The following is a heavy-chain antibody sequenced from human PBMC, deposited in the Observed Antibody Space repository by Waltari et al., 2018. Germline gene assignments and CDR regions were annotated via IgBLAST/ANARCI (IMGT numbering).Heavy chain of an antibody. J-gene: IGHJ4*02. CDR2: ISGSGGST. V-gene: IGHV3-23*01. CDR1: GFTLSSYA. Sequence: EVQLLESGGGLVQHGGSLRLSCAASGFTLSSYAMSWVRQAPGKGLEWVSAISGSGGSTYYADSVKGRFTISRDNSKNTLYLQMNSLRAEDTAVYYCAKDMEQLARSPVDYWGQGTLVTVSS. D-gene: IGHD6-6*01. CDR3: AKDMEQLARSPVDY.